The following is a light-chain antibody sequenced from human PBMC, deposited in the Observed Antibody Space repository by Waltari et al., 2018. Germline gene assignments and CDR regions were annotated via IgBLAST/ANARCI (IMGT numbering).Light chain of an antibody. J-gene: IGLJ2*01. Sequence: QSVLTQPPSASGTPGQRVPISCSGRPSNIGSNTVNWYQPLPGTAPKLLIYSSNQRPSGVPDRFSGSKSGTSGTLAISGLLSEDEADYCCAAWDDSLNAPVFGGGTKLTVL. CDR3: AAWDDSLNAPV. CDR2: SSN. CDR1: PSNIGSNT. V-gene: IGLV1-44*01.